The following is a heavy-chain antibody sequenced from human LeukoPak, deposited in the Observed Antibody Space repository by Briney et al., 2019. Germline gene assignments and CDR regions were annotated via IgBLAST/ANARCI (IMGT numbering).Heavy chain of an antibody. D-gene: IGHD4-17*01. Sequence: PGGSLRLSCAASGFTFSSYSMNWVRQAPGKGLEWVSAISGSGGSTYYADSVKGRFTISRDNSKNTLYLQMNSLRAEDTAVYYCAKAYYGDYGNWFDPWGQGTLVTVSS. V-gene: IGHV3-23*01. CDR3: AKAYYGDYGNWFDP. CDR2: ISGSGGST. J-gene: IGHJ5*02. CDR1: GFTFSSYS.